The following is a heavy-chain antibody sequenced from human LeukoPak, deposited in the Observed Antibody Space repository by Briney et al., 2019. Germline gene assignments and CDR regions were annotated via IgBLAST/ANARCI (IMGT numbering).Heavy chain of an antibody. CDR2: IIPIFGTA. CDR1: GYTFTSYA. J-gene: IGHJ5*02. CDR3: ARDFIRYSSSWNWFDP. V-gene: IGHV1-69*05. D-gene: IGHD6-13*01. Sequence: SVKVSCKASGYTFTSYAISWVRQAPGQGLEWMGGIIPIFGTANYAQKFQGRVTITTDESTSTAYMELSSLRYEATDVYYCARDFIRYSSSWNWFDPWGQGTLVTVSS.